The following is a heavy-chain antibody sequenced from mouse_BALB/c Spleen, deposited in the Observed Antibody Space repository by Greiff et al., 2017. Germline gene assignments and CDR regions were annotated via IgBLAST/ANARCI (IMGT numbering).Heavy chain of an antibody. D-gene: IGHD1-2*01. CDR1: GYTFTSYW. V-gene: IGHV1-7*01. J-gene: IGHJ2*01. CDR2: INPSTGYT. Sequence: VQLQQSGAELAKPGASVKMSCKASGYTFTSYWMHWVKQRPGQGLEWIGYINPSTGYTEYNQKFKDKATLTADKSSSTAYMQLSSLTSEDSAVYYCARGLRLDYFDYWGQGTTLTVSS. CDR3: ARGLRLDYFDY.